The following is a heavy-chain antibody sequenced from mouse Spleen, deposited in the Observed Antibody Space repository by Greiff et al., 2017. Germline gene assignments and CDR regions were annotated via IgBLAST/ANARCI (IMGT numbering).Heavy chain of an antibody. Sequence: EVQLQQSGPELVKPGASVKISCKASGYTFTDYYMNWVKQSHGKSLEWIGDINPNNGGTSYNQKFKGKATLTVDKSSSTAYMELRSLTSEDSAVYYCASRTYSKWFAYWGQGTLVTVSA. D-gene: IGHD2-5*01. J-gene: IGHJ3*01. CDR1: GYTFTDYY. V-gene: IGHV1-26*01. CDR2: INPNNGGT. CDR3: ASRTYSKWFAY.